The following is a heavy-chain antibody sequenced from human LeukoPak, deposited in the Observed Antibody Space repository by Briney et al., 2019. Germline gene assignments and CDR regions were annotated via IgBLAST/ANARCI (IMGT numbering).Heavy chain of an antibody. J-gene: IGHJ4*02. CDR2: IYYSGYT. CDR1: GVSVSEYT. CDR3: ARTAAASHYYGSGSYWYYFDY. Sequence: PSETLSLTCTVSGVSVSEYTWTWIRQPPGKGLEWIGYIYYSGYTYYNPSLKSRVSISVDTSKNQFSLKLTSVTAADTAVYWCARTAAASHYYGSGSYWYYFDYWGQGTLVTVSS. V-gene: IGHV4-30-4*01. D-gene: IGHD3-10*01.